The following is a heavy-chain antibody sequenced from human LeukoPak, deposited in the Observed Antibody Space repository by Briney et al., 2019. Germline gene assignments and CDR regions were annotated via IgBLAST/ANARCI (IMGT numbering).Heavy chain of an antibody. CDR1: GFTFSNAW. J-gene: IGHJ4*02. D-gene: IGHD3-16*02. CDR2: KRKTDGGTT. V-gene: IGHV3-15*01. CDR3: TTSEGGFGGVIAR. Sequence: PGGSLRLSCAASGFTFSNAWMTWVRQAPGKGLEWVGPKRKTDGGTTCYAAPVKGRFTISRDDSKNTVYLQMNSLKTEDTAVYYCTTSEGGFGGVIARWGQGTLVTVSS.